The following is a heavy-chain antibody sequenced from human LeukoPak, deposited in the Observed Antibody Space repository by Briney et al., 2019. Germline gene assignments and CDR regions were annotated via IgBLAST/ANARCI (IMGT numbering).Heavy chain of an antibody. Sequence: SETLSLTCAVSGGSISSGGYSWSWIRQPPGKGLEWIGYIYHSGSTYYNPSLKSRVTISVDRSKYQFSLKLSSVTAADTAVYYCASFYGSGSGYFDYWGQGTLVTVSS. J-gene: IGHJ4*02. CDR3: ASFYGSGSGYFDY. D-gene: IGHD3-10*01. CDR2: IYHSGST. V-gene: IGHV4-30-2*01. CDR1: GGSISSGGYS.